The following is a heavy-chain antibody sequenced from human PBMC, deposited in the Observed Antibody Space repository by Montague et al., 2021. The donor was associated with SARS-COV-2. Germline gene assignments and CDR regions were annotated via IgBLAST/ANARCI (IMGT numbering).Heavy chain of an antibody. CDR3: ARLVWFGELSSEKWFDP. J-gene: IGHJ5*02. Sequence: SETLSLTCTVSGGSISSSSNYWGWIRQPPGKGLEWIGSIYYSGSTYYNSSLKSRVTISVDTSKNQFSLKLNSVTAADTAVYYCARLVWFGELSSEKWFDPWGQGTLVTVSS. V-gene: IGHV4-39*01. CDR2: IYYSGST. D-gene: IGHD3-10*01. CDR1: GGSISSSSNY.